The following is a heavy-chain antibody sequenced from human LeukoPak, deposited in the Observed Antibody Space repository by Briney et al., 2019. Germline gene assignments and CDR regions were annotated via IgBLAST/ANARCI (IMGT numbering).Heavy chain of an antibody. D-gene: IGHD2-15*01. CDR3: ARQKYCSGASCFVVTDPFEY. Sequence: GESLKISCKAPGYIFASYWIGWGRQMPGKGLEWMGIIYPRDYDTRYSPSFQGQVTFSVDQSTNTAFLQWSTLRTSDSAIYYCARQKYCSGASCFVVTDPFEYWGQGTHVIVSA. V-gene: IGHV5-51*01. CDR1: GYIFASYW. CDR2: IYPRDYDT. J-gene: IGHJ4*02.